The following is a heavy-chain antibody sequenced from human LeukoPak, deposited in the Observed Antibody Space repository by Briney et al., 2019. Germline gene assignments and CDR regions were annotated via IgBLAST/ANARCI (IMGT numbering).Heavy chain of an antibody. CDR1: GFTFSDYY. V-gene: IGHV3-11*06. CDR3: VREARAPDY. D-gene: IGHD5-12*01. J-gene: IGHJ4*02. Sequence: GGSLRLSCAASGFTFSDYYMNWIRQAPGKGLGWVSYISGTSSDTKYADSVKGRFTISRDNAEKSLYLQMNSLRVEDTAVYYCVREARAPDYWGQGTLVTVSS. CDR2: ISGTSSDT.